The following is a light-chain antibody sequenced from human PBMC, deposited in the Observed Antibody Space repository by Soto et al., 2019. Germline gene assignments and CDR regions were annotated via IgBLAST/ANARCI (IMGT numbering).Light chain of an antibody. CDR1: SSDVGDYNY. Sequence: QSALTQPASVSGSPGQSITISCTGTSSDVGDYNYVSWYQRHPGKAPKLIIYGVSNRPSGISNRFSGSKSGNTASLTVSGIQAEEEADDYCSSSTATNTLVFGAGTKLTVL. CDR3: SSSTATNTLV. J-gene: IGLJ2*01. CDR2: GVS. V-gene: IGLV2-14*01.